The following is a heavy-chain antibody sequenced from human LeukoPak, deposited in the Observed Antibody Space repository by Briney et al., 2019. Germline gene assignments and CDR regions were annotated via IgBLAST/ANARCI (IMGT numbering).Heavy chain of an antibody. CDR1: GFTFSSYA. Sequence: GGSLRLSCAASGFTFSSYAMSWVRQAPGKGLEWVSAITGSGDYTNFADSVKGRLTISRDNSKNTLYLQMNSLRAEDTAAYYCAKRSRDSSGYFDYWGQGSLVTVSS. CDR3: AKRSRDSSGYFDY. J-gene: IGHJ4*02. D-gene: IGHD3-22*01. V-gene: IGHV3-23*01. CDR2: ITGSGDYT.